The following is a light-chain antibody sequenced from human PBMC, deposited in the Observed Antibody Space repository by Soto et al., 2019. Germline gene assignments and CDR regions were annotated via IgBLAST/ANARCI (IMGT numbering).Light chain of an antibody. Sequence: DIVLTQAPGTLSLSPGERATLSCRASQSVSSTYLAWYQQKPGQAPRLLIYGASSRATGIPDRFSGSGSGTDLTLTISRLEPEDFAVYYCQQYSTSPWTFGQGTKVEIK. V-gene: IGKV3-20*01. J-gene: IGKJ1*01. CDR3: QQYSTSPWT. CDR2: GAS. CDR1: QSVSSTY.